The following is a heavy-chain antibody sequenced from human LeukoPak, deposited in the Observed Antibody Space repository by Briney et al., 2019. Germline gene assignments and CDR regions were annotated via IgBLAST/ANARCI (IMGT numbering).Heavy chain of an antibody. J-gene: IGHJ5*02. CDR1: GGSISSYC. D-gene: IGHD6-13*01. CDR3: ARGGDTSSWYAWFDP. CDR2: IYYSGST. Sequence: PSETLSLTCTVSGGSISSYCWSWIRQPPGKGLEWIGYIYYSGSTNYNPSLKSRVTISIDTSKHQFSLKLSSVTAADTAMYYCARGGDTSSWYAWFDPWGQGTLVTVSS. V-gene: IGHV4-59*01.